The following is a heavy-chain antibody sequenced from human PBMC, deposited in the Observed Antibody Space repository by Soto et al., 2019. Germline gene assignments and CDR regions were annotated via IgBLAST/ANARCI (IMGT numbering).Heavy chain of an antibody. CDR1: GYSFTSYW. V-gene: IGHV1-18*04. CDR2: ISAYNGNT. J-gene: IGHJ3*02. D-gene: IGHD4-17*01. CDR3: AGSWGGENAFDI. Sequence: GESLKISCKGSGYSFTSYWIGWVRQAPGQGIEWMGWISAYNGNTNYAQKLQGRVTMTTDTSTSTAYMELRSLRSDDTAVYYCAGSWGGENAFDIWGQGTMVTVSS.